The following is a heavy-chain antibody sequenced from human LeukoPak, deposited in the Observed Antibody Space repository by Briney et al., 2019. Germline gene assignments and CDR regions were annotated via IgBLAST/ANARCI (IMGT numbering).Heavy chain of an antibody. V-gene: IGHV3-66*02. Sequence: GGSLRLSCAASGFTVSSNYMSWVRQAPGKGLEWVSVIYSGGSTYYADSVKGRFTISRDNSKNTLYLQMSSLRAEDTAVYYCASVRDGYNPHYYYYYMDVWGKGTTVTVSS. CDR3: ASVRDGYNPHYYYYYMDV. CDR2: IYSGGST. D-gene: IGHD5-24*01. CDR1: GFTVSSNY. J-gene: IGHJ6*03.